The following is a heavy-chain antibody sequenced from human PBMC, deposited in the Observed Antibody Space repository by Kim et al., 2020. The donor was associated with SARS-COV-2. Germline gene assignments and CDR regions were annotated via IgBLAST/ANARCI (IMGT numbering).Heavy chain of an antibody. D-gene: IGHD6-13*01. Sequence: DSVKGPLTISRNNAKNSLYLHMNSLRAADTAVYYCARGFTSSWAGLFGYWGQGTLVTVSS. V-gene: IGHV3-7*01. CDR3: ARGFTSSWAGLFGY. J-gene: IGHJ4*02.